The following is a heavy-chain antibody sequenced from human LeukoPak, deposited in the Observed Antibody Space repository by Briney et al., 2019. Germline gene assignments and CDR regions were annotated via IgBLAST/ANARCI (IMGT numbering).Heavy chain of an antibody. J-gene: IGHJ5*02. Sequence: SQTLSLTCAVSGDSVFSNTAAWYWIRESPSRGLEWLGRTFYRSKWNYEYAVSVRTRITITVDTTKNQFSLQLRSVTPDDTAVYYCARDPSDDQGLDRWGQGTLVTVSS. CDR2: TFYRSKWNY. V-gene: IGHV6-1*01. D-gene: IGHD3-16*01. CDR3: ARDPSDDQGLDR. CDR1: GDSVFSNTAA.